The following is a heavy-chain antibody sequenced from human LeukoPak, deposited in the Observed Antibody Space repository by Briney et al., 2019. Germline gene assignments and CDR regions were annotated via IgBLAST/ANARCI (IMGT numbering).Heavy chain of an antibody. CDR3: ARDLFH. CDR2: ISSSSSYI. V-gene: IGHV3-21*04. Sequence: SGGSLRLSCAASGFTFSTYNMNWVRQAPGKGLEWVSFISSSSSYIYYADSVKGRFTISRDNSKNTLYLQMSSLRAEDTAVYYCARDLFHWGQGTLVTVSS. J-gene: IGHJ4*02. D-gene: IGHD2-21*01. CDR1: GFTFSTYN.